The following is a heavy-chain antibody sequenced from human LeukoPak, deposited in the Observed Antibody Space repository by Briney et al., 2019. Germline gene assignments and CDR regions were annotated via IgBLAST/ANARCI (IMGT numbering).Heavy chain of an antibody. D-gene: IGHD2-15*01. V-gene: IGHV4-34*01. CDR1: GGSFSGYY. Sequence: PSETLSLTCAVYGGSFSGYYWSWIRQPPGKGLEWIGEINHSGSTNYNPSLKSRVTISVDTSKNQFSLKLSSVTAADTAVYYCARGRGYCSGGSCYSLYYYYYYMDVRGKGTTVTVSS. CDR3: ARGRGYCSGGSCYSLYYYYYYMDV. CDR2: INHSGST. J-gene: IGHJ6*03.